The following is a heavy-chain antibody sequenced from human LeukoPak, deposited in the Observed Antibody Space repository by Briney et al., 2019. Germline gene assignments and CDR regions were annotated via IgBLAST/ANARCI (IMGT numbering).Heavy chain of an antibody. V-gene: IGHV3-30*02. CDR1: GFTFSSYG. Sequence: PGGSLRLSCAASGFTFSSYGMHWVRQAPGKGLEWVAFIRYDGSNKYYADSVKGRFTISRDNSKNTLYLQMNSLRAEDTAVYYCAKEHDAYYYGPPDAFDIWGQGTMVTVSS. CDR3: AKEHDAYYYGPPDAFDI. D-gene: IGHD3-10*01. J-gene: IGHJ3*02. CDR2: IRYDGSNK.